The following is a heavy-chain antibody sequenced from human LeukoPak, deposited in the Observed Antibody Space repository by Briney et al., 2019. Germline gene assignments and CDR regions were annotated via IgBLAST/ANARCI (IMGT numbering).Heavy chain of an antibody. Sequence: PGGSLRLSCVASGFTLNNAWMSWVRQAPGKGLEWVGHIKGNNDGGTTDHVPPVKGRFTISRDDSKNTLSLQMNSLKTEDTAVYYCCKVVRGKNFFENWGQGTLVAVSS. J-gene: IGHJ4*02. V-gene: IGHV3-15*01. CDR2: IKGNNDGGTT. CDR3: CKVVRGKNFFEN. D-gene: IGHD6-6*01. CDR1: GFTLNNAW.